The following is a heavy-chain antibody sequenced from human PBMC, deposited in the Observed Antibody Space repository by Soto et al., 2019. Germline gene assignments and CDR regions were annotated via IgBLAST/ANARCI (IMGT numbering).Heavy chain of an antibody. J-gene: IGHJ4*02. Sequence: LRLSFAASGFTFDDYAMHWVRQAPGKGLEWVSGISWNSGSIGYADSVKGRFTISRDNAKNSLYLQMNSLRAEDTALYYCAKDHSQQLVEYYFDYWGQGTLVTVSS. D-gene: IGHD6-13*01. CDR3: AKDHSQQLVEYYFDY. V-gene: IGHV3-9*01. CDR1: GFTFDDYA. CDR2: ISWNSGSI.